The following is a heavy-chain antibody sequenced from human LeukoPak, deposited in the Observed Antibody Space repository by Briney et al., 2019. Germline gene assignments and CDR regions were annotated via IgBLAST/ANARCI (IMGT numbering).Heavy chain of an antibody. D-gene: IGHD3-22*01. CDR2: IYYSGST. CDR3: ARLRPLASNHNYYDSSGYYGFDY. V-gene: IGHV4-39*01. Sequence: SETLSLTCTVSGGSISSSSYYWGWIRQPPGKGLEWIGSIYYSGSTYYNPSLKSRVTISVDTSKNQFSLTLRSVTAADTAVYYCARLRPLASNHNYYDSSGYYGFDYWGQGTLVTVSS. CDR1: GGSISSSSYY. J-gene: IGHJ4*02.